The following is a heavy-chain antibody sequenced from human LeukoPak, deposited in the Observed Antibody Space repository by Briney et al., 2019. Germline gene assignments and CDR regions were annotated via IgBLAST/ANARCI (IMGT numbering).Heavy chain of an antibody. V-gene: IGHV4-39*02. J-gene: IGHJ3*02. CDR3: ARGHAFDI. Sequence: SETLSLTCTVSGGSVSSSSYYWGWIRQPPGKELEWIGSIYYSGSTYYNPSLQSRVTILVDTSKNQFSLRLNSVTAADTAVYYCARGHAFDIWGQGTMVTVSS. CDR2: IYYSGST. CDR1: GGSVSSSSYY.